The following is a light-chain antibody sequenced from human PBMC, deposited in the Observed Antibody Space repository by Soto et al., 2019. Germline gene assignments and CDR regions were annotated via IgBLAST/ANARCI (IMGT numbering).Light chain of an antibody. J-gene: IGKJ1*01. V-gene: IGKV1-17*01. Sequence: DIQMTQSPSSLSASVGDRVTITCRPSQGIRIDLGWYQQKPGKAPKRLIYDASNLQSGVPSRFSGSGSGTEFTLTISSLQPEDFATYSCLQHYSYPWTFGQGTKWIS. CDR2: DAS. CDR1: QGIRID. CDR3: LQHYSYPWT.